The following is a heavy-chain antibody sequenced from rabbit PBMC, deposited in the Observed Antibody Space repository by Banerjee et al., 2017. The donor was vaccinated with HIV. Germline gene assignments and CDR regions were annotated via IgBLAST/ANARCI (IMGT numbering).Heavy chain of an antibody. Sequence: QEQLVESGGGLVQPEGSLTLTCTASGFSFSNKYVMYWVRQAPGKGLEWIACIYTGSSGSTWYASWAKGRFTISKTSSTTVTLQMTSLTAADTATYFCARDLAGVIGWNFNLWGPGTLVTVS. V-gene: IGHV1S45*01. CDR1: GFSFSNKYV. CDR3: ARDLAGVIGWNFNL. J-gene: IGHJ4*01. D-gene: IGHD4-1*01. CDR2: IYTGSSGST.